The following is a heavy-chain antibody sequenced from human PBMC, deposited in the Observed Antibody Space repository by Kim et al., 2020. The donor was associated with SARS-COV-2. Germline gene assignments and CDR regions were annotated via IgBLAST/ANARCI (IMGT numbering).Heavy chain of an antibody. J-gene: IGHJ6*02. Sequence: GGSLRLSCAASGFTFSSYEMNWVRQAPGKGLEWVSYISSSGSTIYYADSVKGRFTISRDNAKNSLYLQMNSLRAEDTAVYYCARAQGYCSSTSCYFPLGYYYYGMDVWGQGTTVTVSS. CDR3: ARAQGYCSSTSCYFPLGYYYYGMDV. D-gene: IGHD2-2*01. V-gene: IGHV3-48*03. CDR1: GFTFSSYE. CDR2: ISSSGSTI.